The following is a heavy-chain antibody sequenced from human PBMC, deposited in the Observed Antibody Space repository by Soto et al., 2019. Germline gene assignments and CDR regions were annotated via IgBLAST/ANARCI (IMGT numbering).Heavy chain of an antibody. Sequence: ASVKVSCKASGYTFTSYGISWVRQAPGQGLEWMGWIGAYNGNTNYAQKLQGRVTMTTDTSTSTAYMELRSLRSDDTAVYYCAAVPVLRFLKWLPAYFDYWGQGTLVTVSS. CDR3: AAVPVLRFLKWLPAYFDY. D-gene: IGHD3-3*01. V-gene: IGHV1-18*04. CDR2: IGAYNGNT. CDR1: GYTFTSYG. J-gene: IGHJ4*02.